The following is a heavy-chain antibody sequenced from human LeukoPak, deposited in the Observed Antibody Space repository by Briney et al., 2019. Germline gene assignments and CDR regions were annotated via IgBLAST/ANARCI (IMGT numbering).Heavy chain of an antibody. D-gene: IGHD4-17*01. Sequence: QPGRSLRLSCAASGFTFSSYGMHWVRQAPGKGLEWVAVIWYDGSNKYYADSVKGRFTISRDNSKNTLYLQMNSLRAEDTAVYYCARDRNGNYGRWGFDYWSQGSLVTVSS. CDR2: IWYDGSNK. CDR1: GFTFSSYG. V-gene: IGHV3-33*01. J-gene: IGHJ4*02. CDR3: ARDRNGNYGRWGFDY.